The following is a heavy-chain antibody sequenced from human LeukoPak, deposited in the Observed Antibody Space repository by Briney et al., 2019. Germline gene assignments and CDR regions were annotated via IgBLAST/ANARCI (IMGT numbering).Heavy chain of an antibody. Sequence: GGSLRLSCATSALTFSSYAMSWVRQAPGKGLEWVSTISGSGGITYYADSVKGRVTISRDNSKNTLYLQMKSLRAEDTAVYYCARGGSSGFYNHFDSWGQGTLVTVSS. V-gene: IGHV3-23*01. D-gene: IGHD3-22*01. CDR2: ISGSGGIT. CDR1: ALTFSSYA. CDR3: ARGGSSGFYNHFDS. J-gene: IGHJ4*02.